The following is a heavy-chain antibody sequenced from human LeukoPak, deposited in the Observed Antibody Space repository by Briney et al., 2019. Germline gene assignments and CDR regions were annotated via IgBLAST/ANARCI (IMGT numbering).Heavy chain of an antibody. V-gene: IGHV3-43D*04. D-gene: IGHD3-10*01. CDR1: GFTFDDYA. CDR2: ISWGGGST. CDR3: AKDRSGNSYGHFDY. J-gene: IGHJ4*02. Sequence: GGSLRLSCAASGFTFDDYAMHWVRHAPGKGLEWVSLISWGGGSTYYADSVKGRFTISRDNSKNSLYLHMNSLRAEDTALYYCAKDRSGNSYGHFDYWGQGTLVTVSS.